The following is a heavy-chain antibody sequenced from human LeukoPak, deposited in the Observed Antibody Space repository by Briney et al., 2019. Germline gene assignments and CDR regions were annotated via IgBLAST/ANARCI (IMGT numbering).Heavy chain of an antibody. CDR2: IYYSGST. V-gene: IGHV4-59*08. Sequence: SETLSLTCTVSGGSISSYYWSWIRQPPGKGLEWIGYIYYSGSTNYNPSLKSRVTISVDTSKNQFSLKLSSVTAADTAVYYCARAGMYYYDSSGYYFWFDPWGQGTLVTVSS. CDR3: ARAGMYYYDSSGYYFWFDP. J-gene: IGHJ5*02. D-gene: IGHD3-22*01. CDR1: GGSISSYY.